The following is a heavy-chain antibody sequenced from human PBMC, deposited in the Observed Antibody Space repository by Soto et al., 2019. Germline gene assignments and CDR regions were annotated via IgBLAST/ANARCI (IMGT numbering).Heavy chain of an antibody. Sequence: QVQLVQSGAEVKKPGSSVKVSCNAPGGTFSTYAISWVRQAPGQGLEWMGGVIPILGTPKYAQKFQDRVTITADESTSTGYMELRSLRSEDTAVYYCARSQGGSSSLDIYYYYYYGMDVWGQGTTVTVSS. D-gene: IGHD2-15*01. CDR3: ARSQGGSSSLDIYYYYYYGMDV. J-gene: IGHJ6*01. V-gene: IGHV1-69*01. CDR1: GGTFSTYA. CDR2: VIPILGTP.